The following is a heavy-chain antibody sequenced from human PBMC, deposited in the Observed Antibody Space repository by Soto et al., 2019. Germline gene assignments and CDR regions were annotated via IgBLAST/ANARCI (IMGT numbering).Heavy chain of an antibody. CDR1: GGTFSSYA. CDR2: IIPIFGTA. D-gene: IGHD3-22*01. V-gene: IGHV1-69*13. CDR3: ARSYDSSGYSDFDY. Sequence: ASVKVSCKASGGTFSSYAISWVRQAPGQGLEWMGGIIPIFGTANYAQKFQGRVTITADESTSTAYMELSSLRSEDTAVYYCARSYDSSGYSDFDYWGRGTLVTVSS. J-gene: IGHJ4*02.